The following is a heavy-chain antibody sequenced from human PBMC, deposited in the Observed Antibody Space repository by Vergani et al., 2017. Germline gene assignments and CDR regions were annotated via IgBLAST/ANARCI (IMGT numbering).Heavy chain of an antibody. D-gene: IGHD4-17*01. CDR2: IRYDGSNK. V-gene: IGHV3-30*02. CDR3: AKGPYFYGDYDFDY. Sequence: QVQLVESGGGVVQPGGSLRLSCAASGFTFSSYGMHWVRQAPGKGLEWVAFIRYDGSNKYYADSVKGRFTISRDNSKNTLYLQMNSLRAEDTAVYYCAKGPYFYGDYDFDYWGQGTLVTVSS. J-gene: IGHJ4*02. CDR1: GFTFSSYG.